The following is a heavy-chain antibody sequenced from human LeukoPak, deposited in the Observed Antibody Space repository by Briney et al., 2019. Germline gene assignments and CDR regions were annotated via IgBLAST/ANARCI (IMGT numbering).Heavy chain of an antibody. D-gene: IGHD3-22*01. CDR2: IYYSGST. V-gene: IGHV4-39*07. CDR3: AKAPRYYDSSGYPFDGAFDI. J-gene: IGHJ3*02. CDR1: GGSISSSSYY. Sequence: SETLSLTCTVSGGSISSSSYYWGWIRQPPGKGLGWIGSIYYSGSTYYNPSLKSRVTISVDTSKNQFSLKLSSVTAADTAVYYCAKAPRYYDSSGYPFDGAFDIWGQGTMVTVSS.